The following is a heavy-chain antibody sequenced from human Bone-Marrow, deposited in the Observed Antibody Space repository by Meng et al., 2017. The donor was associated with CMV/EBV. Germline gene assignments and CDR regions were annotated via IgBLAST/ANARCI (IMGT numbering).Heavy chain of an antibody. D-gene: IGHD1-14*01. Sequence: CAASGLSFTSYSMSWVRQAPGKGLEWVSSISADSTYIYYPDSLKGRFTISRDNAKNSVSLQMNSLRDEDTAVYYCASSLAIITFFDFWGQGTLVTVSS. V-gene: IGHV3-21*01. CDR2: ISADSTYI. CDR3: ASSLAIITFFDF. CDR1: GLSFTSYS. J-gene: IGHJ4*02.